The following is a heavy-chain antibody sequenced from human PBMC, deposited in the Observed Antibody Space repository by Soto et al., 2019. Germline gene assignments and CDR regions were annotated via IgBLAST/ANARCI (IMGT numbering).Heavy chain of an antibody. V-gene: IGHV3-53*02. CDR3: ARVDTYDYYSSMDV. CDR2: VYSSGTT. D-gene: IGHD5-18*01. CDR1: GLAVTSNY. J-gene: IGHJ6*02. Sequence: EVQLVETGGGLIQPGGSLRLSCAASGLAVTSNYMSWVRQAPGKGLEWVSIVYSSGTTYYADSVKGRFTFSRDKSKNTIYLQMRNLRAEDTAVYYCARVDTYDYYSSMDVWGQGTTVTVSS.